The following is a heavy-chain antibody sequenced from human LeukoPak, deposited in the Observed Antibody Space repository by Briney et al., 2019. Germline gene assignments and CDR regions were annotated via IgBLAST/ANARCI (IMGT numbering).Heavy chain of an antibody. Sequence: SETLSLTCTVSGYTINSGYYWGWIRQPPGKGLEWMGSFYHSGRTYYNPSLRSRVTISVDTSKNQFSLRLNSVTATDTAVYYCAREFPVIVGATTGFDYWGQGTLVTVSS. J-gene: IGHJ4*02. D-gene: IGHD1-26*01. CDR1: GYTINSGYY. CDR3: AREFPVIVGATTGFDY. CDR2: FYHSGRT. V-gene: IGHV4-38-2*02.